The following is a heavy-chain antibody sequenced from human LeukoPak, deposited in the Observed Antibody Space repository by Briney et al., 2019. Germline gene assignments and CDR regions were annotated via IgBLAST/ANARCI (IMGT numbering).Heavy chain of an antibody. CDR1: GFTFNNYA. V-gene: IGHV3-23*01. CDR2: ISGPGDST. Sequence: GGTLRLSCVASGFTFNNYAMNWVRQAPGKGLEWVSTISGPGDSTYYAGSVKGRFTISRDNSKNTLYLQMNSLRAEDTAVYYCARDKGELLNYFDYWGQGTLVTVSS. J-gene: IGHJ4*02. CDR3: ARDKGELLNYFDY. D-gene: IGHD1-26*01.